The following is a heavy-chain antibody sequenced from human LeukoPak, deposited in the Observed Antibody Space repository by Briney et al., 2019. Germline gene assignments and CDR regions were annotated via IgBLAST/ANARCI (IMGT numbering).Heavy chain of an antibody. J-gene: IGHJ4*02. D-gene: IGHD6-6*01. CDR1: GGSISSSSYY. CDR3: ARHLFGSSYSFDY. V-gene: IGHV4-39*01. Sequence: SETLSLTCTVSGGSISSSSYYWGWIRQPPGQGLEWIGSIYYSGSTYYNPSLKSRVTIYVDTSKNQFSLKLSSVTAADTAVYYCARHLFGSSYSFDYWGQGTLVTVSS. CDR2: IYYSGST.